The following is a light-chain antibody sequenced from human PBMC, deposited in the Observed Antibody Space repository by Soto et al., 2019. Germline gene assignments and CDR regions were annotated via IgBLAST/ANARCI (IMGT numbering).Light chain of an antibody. CDR3: QQYRSSPPYT. Sequence: EVVLTQSPGTLSLSPGERATLSCRASQSVSNNYFAWYHQKPGQAPSLLIFGSSDRATGIPDRFSGSGFWTDFTLAISSLEPEDFAVDYCQQYRSSPPYTFGQGTKLEIK. CDR1: QSVSNNY. CDR2: GSS. V-gene: IGKV3-20*01. J-gene: IGKJ2*01.